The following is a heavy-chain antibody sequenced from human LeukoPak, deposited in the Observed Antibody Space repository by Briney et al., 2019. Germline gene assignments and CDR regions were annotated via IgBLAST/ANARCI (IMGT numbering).Heavy chain of an antibody. CDR1: GGSISSYY. D-gene: IGHD3-22*01. CDR3: ARYDSSGYYYY. J-gene: IGHJ4*02. Sequence: SETLSLTCPVSGGSISSYYWSWIRQPPGKGLEWIGYIYYSGSTNYNPSLKSRVTISVDTSKNQFSLKLSSVTAADTAVYYCARYDSSGYYYYWGQGTLVTVSS. CDR2: IYYSGST. V-gene: IGHV4-59*08.